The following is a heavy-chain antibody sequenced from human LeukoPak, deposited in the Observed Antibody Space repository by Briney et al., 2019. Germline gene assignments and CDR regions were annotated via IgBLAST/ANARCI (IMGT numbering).Heavy chain of an antibody. J-gene: IGHJ5*02. CDR2: ISYDGSNK. Sequence: GGSLRLSCAASGFTFSDYYMSWIRQAPGKGLEWVAVISYDGSNKYYADSVKGRFTISRDNSKNTLYLQMNSLRAEDTAVYYCARDWAAGSNWFDPWGQGTLVTVSS. CDR1: GFTFSDYY. D-gene: IGHD6-13*01. CDR3: ARDWAAGSNWFDP. V-gene: IGHV3-30*03.